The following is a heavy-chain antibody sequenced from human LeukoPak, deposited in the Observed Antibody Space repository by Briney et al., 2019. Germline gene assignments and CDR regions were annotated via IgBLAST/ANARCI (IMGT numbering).Heavy chain of an antibody. CDR3: ASSLPVYYYDSSGYEY. J-gene: IGHJ4*02. CDR1: GFTFSSFG. CDR2: IRYDGNDK. D-gene: IGHD3-22*01. Sequence: GGSLRLSCAASGFTFSSFGIHWVRQAPGKGLEWVAFIRYDGNDKDYADSVKGRFTISRDNSKNTLYLQMNSLRAEDTAVYYCASSLPVYYYDSSGYEYWGQGTLVTVSS. V-gene: IGHV3-30*02.